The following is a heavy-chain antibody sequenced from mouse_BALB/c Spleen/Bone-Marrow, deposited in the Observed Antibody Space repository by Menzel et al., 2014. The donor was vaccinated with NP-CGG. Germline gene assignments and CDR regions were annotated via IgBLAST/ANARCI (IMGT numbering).Heavy chain of an antibody. Sequence: EVQLKKTKRGEVQKSDSLRLSCATSGLTFTDYYMSWVRQPPGKALEWLGFIRNKANGNTTEYSASVKGRFTISRDNSQSIPYRQINILRSEDSATYYCVRDRHYGTNCFFVVWSARATVTVSS. J-gene: IGHJ1*01. V-gene: IGHV7-3*02. CDR3: VRDRHYGTNCFFVV. CDR1: GLTFTDYY. CDR2: IRNKANGNTT. D-gene: IGHD1-1*01.